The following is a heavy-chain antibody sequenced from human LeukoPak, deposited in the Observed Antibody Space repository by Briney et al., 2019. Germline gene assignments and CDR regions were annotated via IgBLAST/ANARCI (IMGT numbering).Heavy chain of an antibody. CDR3: ARLTYYDNSGSSRPFDI. J-gene: IGHJ3*02. D-gene: IGHD3-22*01. Sequence: SGPSLVHPTPPLTLTCAFSGFSLTTRAVGVGWIRQPPVKALERLALIYWDDDKRYRPSLKSRLTITKDTSKKQVVLTVTNLDPVDTATYYCARLTYYDNSGSSRPFDIWGQGTRVTVSS. V-gene: IGHV2-5*02. CDR2: IYWDDDK. CDR1: GFSLTTRAVG.